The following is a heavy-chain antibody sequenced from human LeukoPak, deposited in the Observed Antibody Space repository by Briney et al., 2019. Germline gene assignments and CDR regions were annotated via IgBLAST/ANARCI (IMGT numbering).Heavy chain of an antibody. D-gene: IGHD1-1*01. CDR3: ARSPPTTYHCDY. V-gene: IGHV1-2*02. J-gene: IGHJ4*02. Sequence: ASVKVSCKAPGYTFTGYYMHWVRQAPGQGLEWMGWINPNSGGTNYAQKFQGRVTMTRDTSINTAYMELSRLRTDDTVVYYCARSPPTTYHCDYWGQGTLVTVSS. CDR2: INPNSGGT. CDR1: GYTFTGYY.